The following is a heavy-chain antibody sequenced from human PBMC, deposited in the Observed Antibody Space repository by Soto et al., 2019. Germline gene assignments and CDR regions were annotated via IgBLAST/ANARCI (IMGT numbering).Heavy chain of an antibody. D-gene: IGHD2-15*01. V-gene: IGHV4-4*02. CDR3: ASGGRCSGGSCYSQATFDY. Sequence: VRQPPGKGLEWIGEIYHSGSTNYNPSLKSRVTISVDKSKNQFSLKLSSVTAADTAVYYCASGGRCSGGSCYSQATFDYWGQGTLVTVSS. CDR2: IYHSGST. J-gene: IGHJ4*02.